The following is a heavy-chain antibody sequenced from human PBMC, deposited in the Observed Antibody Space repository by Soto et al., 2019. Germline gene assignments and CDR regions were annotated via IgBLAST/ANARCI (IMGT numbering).Heavy chain of an antibody. J-gene: IGHJ4*02. V-gene: IGHV1-18*01. CDR2: MSAHNGNT. CDR3: ARGRYGDY. D-gene: IGHD1-1*01. Sequence: QVHLVQSGAEVKKPGASVKVSCKGSGYGFTTYGITWVRQAPVQGLEGMAWMSAHNGNTNYAQKLQGRVTVTRETSTSTAYMELRSLRSDDTAVYYCARGRYGDYWGQGALVTVSS. CDR1: GYGFTTYG.